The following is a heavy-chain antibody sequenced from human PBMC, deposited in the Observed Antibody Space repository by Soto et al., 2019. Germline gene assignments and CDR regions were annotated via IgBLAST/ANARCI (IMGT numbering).Heavy chain of an antibody. V-gene: IGHV4-61*01. D-gene: IGHD4-4*01. Sequence: QVQLQESGPGLVKPSETLSLTCTVSGGSVSSGSYYWSWIRQPPGKGLEWIGYIYYSGSTNYNPSLKSRVTISVDTSKNQFSLKLSSVTAADTAVYYCALKKNYSKFSSYYYGMDVWGQGTTVTVSS. CDR3: ALKKNYSKFSSYYYGMDV. CDR2: IYYSGST. J-gene: IGHJ6*02. CDR1: GGSVSSGSYY.